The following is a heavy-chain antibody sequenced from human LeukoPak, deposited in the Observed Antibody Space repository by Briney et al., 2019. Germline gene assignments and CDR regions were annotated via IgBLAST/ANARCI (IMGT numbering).Heavy chain of an antibody. Sequence: PSETLSLTCTVSGGSINNYYWSWIRQPPGKGLERIAYIYETGHTGYNPSLKTRVTISLDTSKNQFSLKLNSVTAADTAVYYCARHFLRGGFASWGQGTLVAVSS. J-gene: IGHJ4*02. CDR3: ARHFLRGGFAS. V-gene: IGHV4-59*08. CDR1: GGSINNYY. CDR2: IYETGHT. D-gene: IGHD5-12*01.